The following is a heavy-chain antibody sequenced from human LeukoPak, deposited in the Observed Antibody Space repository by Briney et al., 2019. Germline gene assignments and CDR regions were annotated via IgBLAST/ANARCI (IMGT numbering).Heavy chain of an antibody. J-gene: IGHJ4*02. CDR1: GYTFTSYG. D-gene: IGHD5-18*01. CDR3: ARDGVTVDTAMVMIDY. CDR2: INPNSGGT. V-gene: IGHV1-2*02. Sequence: ASVKVSCKASGYTFTSYGISWVRQAPGQGLEWMGWINPNSGGTNYAQKFQGRVTMTRDTSISTAYMELSRLRSDDTAVYYCARDGVTVDTAMVMIDYWGQGTLVTVSS.